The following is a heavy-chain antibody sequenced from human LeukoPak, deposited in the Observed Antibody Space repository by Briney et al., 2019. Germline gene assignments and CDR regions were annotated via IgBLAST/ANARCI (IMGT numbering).Heavy chain of an antibody. Sequence: PGGSLRLSCAASGFTFSDYYMSWIRQAPGKGLEWVSYISSSGSTIHYADSVKGRFTISRDNAKNSLYLQMNSLRAGDTAVYYCASYCSSTSCLGGNWFDPWGQGTLVTVSS. CDR2: ISSSGSTI. V-gene: IGHV3-11*01. D-gene: IGHD2-2*01. J-gene: IGHJ5*02. CDR1: GFTFSDYY. CDR3: ASYCSSTSCLGGNWFDP.